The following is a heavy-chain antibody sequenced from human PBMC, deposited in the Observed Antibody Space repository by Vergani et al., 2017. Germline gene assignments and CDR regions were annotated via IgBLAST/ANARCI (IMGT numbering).Heavy chain of an antibody. CDR3: ARINQRLIVWGPHGMDV. V-gene: IGHV3-48*03. D-gene: IGHD2-8*01. Sequence: EVQLVESGGGLVQPGGSLRLSCAASGFTFSSYEMNWVRQAPGKGLEWVSYISSSGSTIYYADSVKGRFTISRDNAKNSLYLQMNSLRAEDTAVYYCARINQRLIVWGPHGMDVWGQGP. CDR1: GFTFSSYE. J-gene: IGHJ6*02. CDR2: ISSSGSTI.